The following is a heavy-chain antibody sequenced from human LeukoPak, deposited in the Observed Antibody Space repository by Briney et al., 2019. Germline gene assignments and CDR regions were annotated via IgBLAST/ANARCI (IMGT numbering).Heavy chain of an antibody. J-gene: IGHJ4*02. CDR1: GGSICSSSYL. Sequence: PSETLSFTCTVSGGSICSSSYLWRWIRQPPGRGGVWIGSICYSGSTHNNPSLKSRLTISVDTSKTQFSLKLSSVTAADTAVYYCARSYRKVRGVRSPPCYWGQGTLVTVSS. V-gene: IGHV4-39*01. CDR3: ARSYRKVRGVRSPPCY. D-gene: IGHD3-10*01. CDR2: ICYSGST.